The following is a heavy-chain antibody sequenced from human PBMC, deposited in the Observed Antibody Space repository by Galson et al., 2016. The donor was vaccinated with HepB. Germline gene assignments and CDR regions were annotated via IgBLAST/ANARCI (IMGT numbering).Heavy chain of an antibody. CDR1: GFTVSSHA. V-gene: IGHV3-33*01. Sequence: SLRLSCAASGFTVSSHAMHWVRQTPDKGLEWVAYLWYDGYNKFYADSVKDRFTVSRDDSTNTLHLQMDSLRAEDSAVYFCARVRSPWTADDGFDSWGQGALVTVSS. CDR2: LWYDGYNK. J-gene: IGHJ4*02. CDR3: ARVRSPWTADDGFDS. D-gene: IGHD6-13*01.